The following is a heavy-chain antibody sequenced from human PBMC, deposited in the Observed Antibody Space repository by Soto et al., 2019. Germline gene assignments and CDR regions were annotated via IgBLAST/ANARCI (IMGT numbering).Heavy chain of an antibody. CDR1: GFTFSSYA. Sequence: GGSLRLSCAASGFTFSSYAMSWVRQAPGKGLEWVSAISGSGGSTYYADSVKGRFTISRDNSKNTLYRQMTRLRAEDTAVYYCAKDMGLRSSDAFDIWGQGTMVTVSS. J-gene: IGHJ3*02. CDR2: ISGSGGST. CDR3: AKDMGLRSSDAFDI. D-gene: IGHD4-17*01. V-gene: IGHV3-23*01.